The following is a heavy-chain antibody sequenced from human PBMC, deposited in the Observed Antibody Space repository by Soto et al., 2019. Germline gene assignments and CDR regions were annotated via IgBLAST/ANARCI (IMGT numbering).Heavy chain of an antibody. CDR2: IWSDGSNR. V-gene: IGHV3-33*01. CDR3: AREGHEGWFDP. J-gene: IGHJ5*02. CDR1: GFTFTTYG. Sequence: QVQLVESGGGVVQPGRSLRLSCAASGFTFTTYGFHWVRQAPGKGLEWVALIWSDGSNRYYADSVKGRFTISRDNFKNTLCLQMNSLRAEDTAVYYCAREGHEGWFDPWGQGTLVTVSS.